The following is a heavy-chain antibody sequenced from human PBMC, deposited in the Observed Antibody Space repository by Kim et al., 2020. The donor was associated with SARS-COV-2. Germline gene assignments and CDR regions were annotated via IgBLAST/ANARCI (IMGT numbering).Heavy chain of an antibody. CDR2: IYSGGST. Sequence: GGSLRLSCAASGFTVRRHYMSWVRQAPGKGLEWVSVIYSGGSTYYADSVRGRFTISRDNSKNTLYLQMNSLRAEDTAVYYCASGLVGSSGGYGMDVWGQGTTVTVSS. CDR3: ASGLVGSSGGYGMDV. V-gene: IGHV3-53*01. CDR1: GFTVRRHY. J-gene: IGHJ6*02. D-gene: IGHD6-13*01.